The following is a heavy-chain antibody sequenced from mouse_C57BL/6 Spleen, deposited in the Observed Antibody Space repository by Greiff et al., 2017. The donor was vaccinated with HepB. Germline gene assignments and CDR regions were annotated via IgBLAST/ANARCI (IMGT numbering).Heavy chain of an antibody. CDR1: GFTFSDYG. V-gene: IGHV5-17*01. D-gene: IGHD5-5*01. CDR2: ISSGSSTI. J-gene: IGHJ2*01. CDR3: ARRHYPGFDY. Sequence: EVHLVESGGGLVKPGGSLKLSCAASGFTFSDYGMHWVRQAPEKGLEWVAYISSGSSTIYYADTVKGRFTISRDNAKNTLFLQMTSPRSEDTAMYYCARRHYPGFDYWGQGTTLTVSS.